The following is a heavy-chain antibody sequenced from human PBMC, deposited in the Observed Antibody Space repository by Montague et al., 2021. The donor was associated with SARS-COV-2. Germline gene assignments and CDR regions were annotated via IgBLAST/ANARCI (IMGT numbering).Heavy chain of an antibody. CDR2: INLSGDS. D-gene: IGHD3-10*01. Sequence: YINLSGDSHYNPSLKGRVSISIDTTKNQFSLKLNSVTAADTAVYYCARDRGLGVAENVDCWGQGTLVNVAS. CDR3: ARDRGLGVAENVDC. J-gene: IGHJ4*02. V-gene: IGHV4-30-2*05.